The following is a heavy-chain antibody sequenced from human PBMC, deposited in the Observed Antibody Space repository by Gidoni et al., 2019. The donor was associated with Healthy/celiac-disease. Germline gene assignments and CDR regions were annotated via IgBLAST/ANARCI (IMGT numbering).Heavy chain of an antibody. Sequence: EVQLVESGGGLIQPGGSLRLSCAASGFTVSSNYMSWVRQAPGKGLEWVSVIYSGGSTYYADSVKGRFTISRDNSKNTLYLQMNSLRAEDTAVYYCARDTPDDYVWGSYPVWGQGTTVTVSS. CDR3: ARDTPDDYVWGSYPV. CDR1: GFTVSSNY. J-gene: IGHJ6*02. D-gene: IGHD3-16*02. CDR2: IYSGGST. V-gene: IGHV3-53*01.